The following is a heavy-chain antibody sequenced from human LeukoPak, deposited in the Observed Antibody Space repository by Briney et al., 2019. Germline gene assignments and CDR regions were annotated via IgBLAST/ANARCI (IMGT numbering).Heavy chain of an antibody. D-gene: IGHD3-10*01. J-gene: IGHJ6*03. Sequence: SETLSLTCTVSGGSISSYYWSWIRQPPGKGLEWIGYIYYSGSTNYNPSLRSRVTISVDTSKNQFSLKLRSVTAADTAVYYCAVGSTMVRGVIGYYYYMDVWGKGTKVTISS. CDR3: AVGSTMVRGVIGYYYYMDV. V-gene: IGHV4-59*12. CDR2: IYYSGST. CDR1: GGSISSYY.